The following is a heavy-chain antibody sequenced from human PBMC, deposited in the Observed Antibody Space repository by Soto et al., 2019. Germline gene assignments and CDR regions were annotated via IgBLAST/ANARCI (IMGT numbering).Heavy chain of an antibody. CDR2: INAGNGNT. Sequence: ASVKVSCKASGYTFTSYAMHWVRQAPGQRLEWMGWINAGNGNTKYAQKFQGRVTITRDTSTSTVYMELSSLRSEDTAVYYCARGYYGSGTHFDYWGQGTLVTVSS. J-gene: IGHJ4*02. V-gene: IGHV1-3*01. CDR3: ARGYYGSGTHFDY. CDR1: GYTFTSYA. D-gene: IGHD3-10*01.